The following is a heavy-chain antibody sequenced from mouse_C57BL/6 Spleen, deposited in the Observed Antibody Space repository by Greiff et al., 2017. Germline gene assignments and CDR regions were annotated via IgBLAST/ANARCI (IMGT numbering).Heavy chain of an antibody. V-gene: IGHV1-74*01. CDR1: GYTFTSYW. J-gene: IGHJ3*01. D-gene: IGHD2-4*01. CDR2: LHPSDSDT. CDR3: AIGRNDYDDFAY. Sequence: QVQLQQPGAELVKPGASVKVSCKASGYTFTSYWMHWVKQRPGQGLEWIGRLHPSDSDTNYNQKFKGKATLTVDKSSSTADMQLSSLTSEDSAVYYCAIGRNDYDDFAYWGQGTLVTVSA.